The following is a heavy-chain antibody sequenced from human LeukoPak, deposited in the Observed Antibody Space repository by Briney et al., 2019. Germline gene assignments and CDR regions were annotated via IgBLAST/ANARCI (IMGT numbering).Heavy chain of an antibody. CDR2: INHSGST. CDR1: GGSFSGYY. V-gene: IGHV4-34*01. D-gene: IGHD2-15*01. Sequence: SETLSLTCAVYGGSFSGYYWSWIRQPPGKGLEWIGEINHSGSTNYNPSLKSRVTISVDTSKNQYSLKLSSVTAADTAVYYCARGRYCSGGSCYRYYYYYMDVWGKGTTVTVSS. J-gene: IGHJ6*03. CDR3: ARGRYCSGGSCYRYYYYYMDV.